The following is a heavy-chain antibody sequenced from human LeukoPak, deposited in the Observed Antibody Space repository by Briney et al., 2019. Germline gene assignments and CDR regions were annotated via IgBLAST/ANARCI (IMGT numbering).Heavy chain of an antibody. V-gene: IGHV3-30*18. D-gene: IGHD3-22*01. CDR1: GFTFSSYG. J-gene: IGHJ4*02. CDR2: ISYDGSNK. CDR3: AKAGYYDSSGYYYFDY. Sequence: GGSLRLSCAASGFTFSSYGMHWARQAPGKGLEWVAVISYDGSNKYYADSVKGRFTISRDNSKNTLYLQMNSLRAEDTAVYYCAKAGYYDSSGYYYFDYWGQGTLVTVSS.